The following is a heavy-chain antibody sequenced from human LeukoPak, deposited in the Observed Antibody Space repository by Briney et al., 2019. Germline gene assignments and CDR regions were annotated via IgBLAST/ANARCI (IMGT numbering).Heavy chain of an antibody. CDR2: INPSGGST. J-gene: IGHJ5*02. CDR3: ARVYCGGDCPPYNWFDP. Sequence: ASVKVSCKASGYTFTSYYMHWVRQAPGQGLEWMGIINPSGGSTSYAQKFQGRVTMTRDTSTSTVYMELSSLRSEDTAVYCCARVYCGGDCPPYNWFDPWGQGTLVTVSS. V-gene: IGHV1-46*01. D-gene: IGHD2-21*02. CDR1: GYTFTSYY.